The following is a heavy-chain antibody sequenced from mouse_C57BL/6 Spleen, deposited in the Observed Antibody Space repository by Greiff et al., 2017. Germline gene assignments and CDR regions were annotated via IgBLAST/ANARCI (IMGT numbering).Heavy chain of an antibody. CDR3: TTYYYGS. CDR2: IDPETGGT. Sequence: VQLQQSGAELVRPGASVTLSCKASGYTFTDYEMHWVKQTPVHGLEWIGAIDPETGGTAYNQKFKGKAILTADKSSSTAYMALRSLTSEDSAVYYCTTYYYGSWGQGTTLTVSS. V-gene: IGHV1-15*01. CDR1: GYTFTDYE. J-gene: IGHJ2*01. D-gene: IGHD1-1*01.